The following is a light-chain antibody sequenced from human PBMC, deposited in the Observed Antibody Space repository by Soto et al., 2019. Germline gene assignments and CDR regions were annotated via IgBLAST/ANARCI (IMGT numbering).Light chain of an antibody. J-gene: IGKJ1*01. CDR2: KAS. CDR3: QQYNRYSWT. V-gene: IGKV1-5*03. Sequence: DIQTTQSPSTLSGSVGDRVTITCRASQTISSWLAWYQQKPGKAPKLLIYKASTLKSGVPSRFSGSGSGTEFTLTISSLQPDDFATYYCQQYNRYSWTFGQGTKVDIK. CDR1: QTISSW.